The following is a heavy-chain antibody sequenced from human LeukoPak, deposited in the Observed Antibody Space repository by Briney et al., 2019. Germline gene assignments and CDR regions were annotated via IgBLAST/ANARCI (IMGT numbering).Heavy chain of an antibody. CDR2: IYYRGNT. Sequence: SETLSLTCTVSGGAISSFYWSWIRQPPGKGLEWIGYIYYRGNTQYNPSLKSRVTISVDTSKNQFSLRLTSVTAADTAVYFDLWGRGTLVTVSS. J-gene: IGHJ2*01. CDR3: L. V-gene: IGHV4-59*01. CDR1: GGAISSFY.